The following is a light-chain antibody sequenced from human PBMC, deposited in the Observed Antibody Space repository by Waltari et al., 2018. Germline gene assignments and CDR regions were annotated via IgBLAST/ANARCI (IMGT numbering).Light chain of an antibody. Sequence: EIVLTQSPGTVSLSPGERATVSCRASQTVTSSDLAWYQQQPGQAPRLLIYDASRRATGVPDRFSGSGSGTDFTLTISRLEPEDFAMYYCQQYGYSGRLTFGGGTKVEI. CDR1: QTVTSSD. V-gene: IGKV3-20*01. CDR3: QQYGYSGRLT. J-gene: IGKJ4*01. CDR2: DAS.